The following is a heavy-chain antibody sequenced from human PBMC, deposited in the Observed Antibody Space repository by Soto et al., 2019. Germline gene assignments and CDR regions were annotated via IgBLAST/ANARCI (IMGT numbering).Heavy chain of an antibody. CDR1: GYTFTHFY. V-gene: IGHV1-18*01. J-gene: IGHJ4*02. D-gene: IGHD3-9*01. Sequence: GASVKVSCKASGYTFTHFYITWVRQAPGQGLEWMGAISPHNFNTNYAQKFRGRVTLTTDKSTTTAYMDLRSLTSDDTAVYYCARDEGGYDISTSYYKAHHFDYWGQGVPVTVSS. CDR2: ISPHNFNT. CDR3: ARDEGGYDISTSYYKAHHFDY.